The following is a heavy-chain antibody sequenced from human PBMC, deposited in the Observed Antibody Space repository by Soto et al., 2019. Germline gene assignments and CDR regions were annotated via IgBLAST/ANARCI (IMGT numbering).Heavy chain of an antibody. J-gene: IGHJ4*02. CDR1: GFTFSTYA. D-gene: IGHD2-2*02. CDR2: ISGSGGST. V-gene: IGHV3-23*01. CDR3: AKDQGYCSSTSCYTPFDS. Sequence: ESGGGLVQPGGSLRLSCAASGFTFSTYAMSWVRQAPGKGLEWVSAISGSGGSTYYADSVKGRFTISRDNSKNTLYLQMNSLRVEDTAVYYCAKDQGYCSSTSCYTPFDSWGQGTLVTVSS.